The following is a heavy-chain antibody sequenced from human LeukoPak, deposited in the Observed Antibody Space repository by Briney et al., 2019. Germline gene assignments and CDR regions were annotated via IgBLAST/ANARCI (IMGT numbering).Heavy chain of an antibody. D-gene: IGHD3-10*01. CDR3: TTDPGSGSPYYYYYGMDV. Sequence: GGSLRLSCATSAFIFNNAWMTWVRQAPGKGLEWVGRIKSKTDGGTTDYAAPVKGRFTISRDDSKNTLYLQMNSLKTEDTAVYYCTTDPGSGSPYYYYYGMDVWGQGTTVTVSS. V-gene: IGHV3-15*01. J-gene: IGHJ6*02. CDR2: IKSKTDGGTT. CDR1: AFIFNNAW.